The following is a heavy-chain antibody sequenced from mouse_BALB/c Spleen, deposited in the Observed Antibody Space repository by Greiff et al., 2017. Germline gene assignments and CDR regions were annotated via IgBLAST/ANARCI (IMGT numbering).Heavy chain of an antibody. CDR3: ASSTGTGAMDY. CDR1: GFTFSDYY. V-gene: IGHV5-4*02. CDR2: ISDGGSYT. J-gene: IGHJ4*01. D-gene: IGHD4-1*02. Sequence: EVKLVESGGGLVKPGGSLKLSCAASGFTFSDYYMYWVRQTPEKRLEWVATISDGGSYTYYPDSVKGRFTISRDNAKNNLYLQMSSLKSEDTAMYYCASSTGTGAMDYWGQGTSVTVSS.